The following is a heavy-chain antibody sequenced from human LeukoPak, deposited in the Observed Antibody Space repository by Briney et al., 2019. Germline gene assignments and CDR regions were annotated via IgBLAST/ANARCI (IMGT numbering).Heavy chain of an antibody. D-gene: IGHD3-3*01. J-gene: IGHJ6*02. Sequence: PGGSLRLSCAASGFTFSSYAMSWVRQTPGRGLEWVPGISDSGRSTYYADSVKGRFTISRDNSQNTLYLQMNNLRAEDTAVYYCAPRWTSATRSYGMDVWGQGTTVTVSS. CDR3: APRWTSATRSYGMDV. V-gene: IGHV3-23*01. CDR2: ISDSGRST. CDR1: GFTFSSYA.